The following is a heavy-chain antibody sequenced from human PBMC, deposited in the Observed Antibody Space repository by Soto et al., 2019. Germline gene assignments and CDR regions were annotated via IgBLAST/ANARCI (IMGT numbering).Heavy chain of an antibody. CDR1: GGSFSGYY. J-gene: IGHJ4*02. CDR3: ARDTLAYQTFDY. CDR2: INHSGST. Sequence: SETLSLTCAVYGGSFSGYYWSWIRQPPGKGLEWIGEINHSGSTYYNPSLKSRVTISVDTSKNQFSLKLSSVTAADTAVYYCARDTLAYQTFDYWGQGTLVTVSS. D-gene: IGHD2-21*01. V-gene: IGHV4-34*09.